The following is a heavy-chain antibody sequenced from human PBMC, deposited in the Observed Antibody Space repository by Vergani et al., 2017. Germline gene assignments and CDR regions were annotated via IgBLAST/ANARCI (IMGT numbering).Heavy chain of an antibody. V-gene: IGHV3-21*01. CDR3: ARDLVVATILVDTYCGGDCT. J-gene: IGHJ5*02. Sequence: EVQLVESGGGLVKPGGSLRLSCAASGFTFSSYSMNWVRQAPGKGLEWVSSISSSSSYIYYADSVKGRFTISRANAKNSLYLQMNSLRAEDTAVYYCARDLVVATILVDTYCGGDCTWGQGTLVTVSS. D-gene: IGHD2-21*01. CDR1: GFTFSSYS. CDR2: ISSSSSYI.